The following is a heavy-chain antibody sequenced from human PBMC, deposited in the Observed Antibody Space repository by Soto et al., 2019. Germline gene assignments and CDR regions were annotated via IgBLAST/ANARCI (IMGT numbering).Heavy chain of an antibody. CDR2: ISAYNGNT. Sequence: ASVKVSCKASGYTFTSYGISWVRQAPGQGLEWMGWISAYNGNTNYAQKLQGRVTMTTDTSTSTAYMELRSLRSDDTAVYYCARDRHSGSYYYSGYWGQGTLVTVSS. D-gene: IGHD1-26*01. CDR3: ARDRHSGSYYYSGY. J-gene: IGHJ4*02. V-gene: IGHV1-18*04. CDR1: GYTFTSYG.